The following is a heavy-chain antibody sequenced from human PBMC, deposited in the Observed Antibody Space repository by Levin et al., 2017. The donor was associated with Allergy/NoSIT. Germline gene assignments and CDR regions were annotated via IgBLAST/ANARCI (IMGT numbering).Heavy chain of an antibody. CDR3: ARDYPHITLTGDQGGYFDY. CDR2: IIPIFGTA. CDR1: GGTFSSYA. V-gene: IGHV1-69*13. J-gene: IGHJ4*02. D-gene: IGHD7-27*01. Sequence: GASVKVSCKASGGTFSSYAISWVRQAPGQGLEWMGGIIPIFGTANYAQKFQGRVTITADESTSTAYMELSSLRSEDTAVYYCARDYPHITLTGDQGGYFDYWGQGTLVTVSS.